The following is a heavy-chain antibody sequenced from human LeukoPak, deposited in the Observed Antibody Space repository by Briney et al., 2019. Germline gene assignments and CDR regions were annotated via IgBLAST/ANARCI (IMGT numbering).Heavy chain of an antibody. Sequence: GGSLKLSCAASGFTFSGSAMHWVRQASGKGLEWVGRIRSKANSHATAYAASVKGRFTISRDDSKNTAFLQMKSLRTEDTAVYYCTRQNAYYYDSSGAMYYYYDGMDIWGQGTTVIVSS. J-gene: IGHJ6*02. CDR2: IRSKANSHAT. D-gene: IGHD3-22*01. CDR3: TRQNAYYYDSSGAMYYYYDGMDI. CDR1: GFTFSGSA. V-gene: IGHV3-73*01.